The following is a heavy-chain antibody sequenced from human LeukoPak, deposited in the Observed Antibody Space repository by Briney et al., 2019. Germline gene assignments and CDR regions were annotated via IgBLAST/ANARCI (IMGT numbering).Heavy chain of an antibody. CDR3: ARAAAKGLNLYFDY. D-gene: IGHD6-13*01. V-gene: IGHV3-30-3*01. CDR1: GLTFTDYA. CDR2: ISYDGANQ. J-gene: IGHJ4*02. Sequence: GGSLRLSCAASGLTFTDYAMHWVRQAPGKGLEWVAVISYDGANQYYPDSVKGRFTISRDNSKNSLYLQMNSLRNEDTAVYYCARAAAKGLNLYFDYWGQGTLVTVSS.